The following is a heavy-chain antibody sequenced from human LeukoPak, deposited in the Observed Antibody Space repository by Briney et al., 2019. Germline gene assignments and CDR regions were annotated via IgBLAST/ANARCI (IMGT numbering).Heavy chain of an antibody. CDR2: INGNGVNT. J-gene: IGHJ4*02. V-gene: IGHV3-23*01. D-gene: IGHD5-18*01. CDR1: RFTFSNYG. CDR3: AKAYWDTAMNPSDY. Sequence: GGTLRLSCAASRFTFSNYGMSWVRQAPGKGLEWVATINGNGVNTYYADSVKGRFTISRDNSKNTLYLQMSSLRAEDSAIYHCAKAYWDTAMNPSDYWGQGTLVTVSS.